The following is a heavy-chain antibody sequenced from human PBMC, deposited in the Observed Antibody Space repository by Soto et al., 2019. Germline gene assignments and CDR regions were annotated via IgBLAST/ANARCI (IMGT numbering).Heavy chain of an antibody. J-gene: IGHJ4*02. CDR2: ISAYNGNT. V-gene: IGHV1-18*04. D-gene: IGHD4-17*01. CDR1: GYTFTSYG. CDR3: AFSWGSTVTTDHDY. Sequence: GASVKVSCKASGYTFTSYGISWVRQAPGQGLEWMGWISAYNGNTNYAQKLQGRVTMTTDTSTSTACMELRSLRSDDTAVYYCAFSWGSTVTTDHDYWGQGTLVTVSS.